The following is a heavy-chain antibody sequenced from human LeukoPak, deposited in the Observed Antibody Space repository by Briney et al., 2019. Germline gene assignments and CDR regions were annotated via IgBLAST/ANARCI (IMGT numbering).Heavy chain of an antibody. J-gene: IGHJ4*02. Sequence: PSETLSLTCTVSGGSISTYYWSWIRQPPGKGLEWIGNVENTGIINYNPSLERRVTISVDTSKNQFSLRLSSVPAADTAVYYCARAFGDSGYGRYFDYWGQGTLVTVSS. D-gene: IGHD5-12*01. CDR2: VENTGII. V-gene: IGHV4-59*01. CDR3: ARAFGDSGYGRYFDY. CDR1: GGSISTYY.